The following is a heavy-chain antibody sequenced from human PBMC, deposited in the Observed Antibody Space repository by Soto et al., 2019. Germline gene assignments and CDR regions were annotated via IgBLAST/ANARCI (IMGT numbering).Heavy chain of an antibody. CDR2: IYYRGST. D-gene: IGHD5-12*01. V-gene: IGHV4-30-4*01. CDR3: ARARSGLVADPSDY. J-gene: IGHJ4*02. CDR1: GGSISSGDYY. Sequence: QVQLQESGPGLVKPSQTLSLTCTVSGGSISSGDYYWSWIRQPPGKGLEWIGYIYYRGSTYYNPHLKSRVTISVDTSKNQFSLKLSSVTAADTAVYYCARARSGLVADPSDYWGQGTLVTVSS.